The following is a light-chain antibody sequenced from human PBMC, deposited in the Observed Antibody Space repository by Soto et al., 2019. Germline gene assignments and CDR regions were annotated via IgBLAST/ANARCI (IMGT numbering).Light chain of an antibody. CDR2: NTN. CDR3: VLYLGSGISV. Sequence: QAVVTQEPSFSVSPGGTVTLTCGLTSGPVSTTYYPSWYQQTPGQAPRTLIYNTNTRSSGVPDRFSGSILGNKAALTITGAQADDESDYYCVLYLGSGISVFGGGTKVTVL. J-gene: IGLJ2*01. V-gene: IGLV8-61*01. CDR1: SGPVSTTYY.